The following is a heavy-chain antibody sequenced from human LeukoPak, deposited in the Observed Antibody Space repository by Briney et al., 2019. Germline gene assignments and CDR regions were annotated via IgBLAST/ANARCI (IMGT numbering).Heavy chain of an antibody. J-gene: IGHJ3*02. CDR3: ASSGYVSFDAFDI. CDR2: IYYSGST. D-gene: IGHD5-12*01. CDR1: GGSISSYY. V-gene: IGHV4-59*08. Sequence: SETLSLTCTVSGGSISSYYWSWIRQPPGKGLEWIGYIYYSGSTNYNPSLKSRVTVSVDTSKNQFSLKLSSVTAADTAVYYCASSGYVSFDAFDIWGQGTMVTVSS.